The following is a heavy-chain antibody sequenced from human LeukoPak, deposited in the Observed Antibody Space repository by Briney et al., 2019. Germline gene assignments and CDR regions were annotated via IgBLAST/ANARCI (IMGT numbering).Heavy chain of an antibody. CDR2: IYSGGST. D-gene: IGHD3-3*01. CDR1: GFTFSSYA. Sequence: GGSLRLSCAASGFTFSSYAMSWVRQAPGKGLEWVSVIYSGGSTYYADSVKGRFTISRDNSKNTLYLQMNSLRAEDTAVYYCARALGDFWSGYYSDYWGQGTLVTVSS. J-gene: IGHJ4*02. V-gene: IGHV3-66*01. CDR3: ARALGDFWSGYYSDY.